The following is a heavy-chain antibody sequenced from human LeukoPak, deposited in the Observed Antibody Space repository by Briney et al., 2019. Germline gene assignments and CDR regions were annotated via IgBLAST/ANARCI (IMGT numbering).Heavy chain of an antibody. V-gene: IGHV4-34*01. CDR1: GGSFSGYY. Sequence: SETLSLTCAVYGGSFSGYYWSWIRQPPGKGLEWIGEINHSGSTNYNPSLKSRVTISVDTSKNQFSLKLSSVTAADTAVYYCARVGIYDSGSLGFDYWGQGTLVTVSS. J-gene: IGHJ4*02. CDR2: INHSGST. D-gene: IGHD3-10*01. CDR3: ARVGIYDSGSLGFDY.